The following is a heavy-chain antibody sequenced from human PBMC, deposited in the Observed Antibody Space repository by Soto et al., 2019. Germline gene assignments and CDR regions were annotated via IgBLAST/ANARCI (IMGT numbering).Heavy chain of an antibody. V-gene: IGHV3-48*03. J-gene: IGHJ6*02. CDR2: ISSSGSTI. D-gene: IGHD2-2*01. CDR1: GFTFSSYE. Sequence: GGSLRLSCAASGFTFSSYEMNWVRQAPGKGLEWVSYISSSGSTIYYADSVKGRFTISRDNAKNSLYLQMNSLRAEDTAVYYCAREVKRVPAAYYYYYYGMDVWGQGTTVTVSS. CDR3: AREVKRVPAAYYYYYYGMDV.